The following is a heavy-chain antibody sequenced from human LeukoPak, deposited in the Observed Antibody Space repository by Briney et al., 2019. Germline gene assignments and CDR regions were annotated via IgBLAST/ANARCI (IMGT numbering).Heavy chain of an antibody. CDR3: ARLRSKYWFDP. J-gene: IGHJ5*02. Sequence: GGSLRLSCAASGFSFSTYAMTWVRQAPGMGLEWVSAISGSGDNTYYADSVKGRFTISRDNSKNTLYLQMSSLRADDTAVYYCARLRSKYWFDPWGQGTLVTVSS. D-gene: IGHD4-11*01. CDR1: GFSFSTYA. V-gene: IGHV3-23*01. CDR2: ISGSGDNT.